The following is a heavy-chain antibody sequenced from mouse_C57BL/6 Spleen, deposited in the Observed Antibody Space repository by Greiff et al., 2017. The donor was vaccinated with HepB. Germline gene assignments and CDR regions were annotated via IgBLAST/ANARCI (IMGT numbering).Heavy chain of an antibody. Sequence: QVKLKEAGAELVKPGASVKISGKASGYAFSSYWMNWVKQRPGKGLEGIGQMYPGDGDTNYNGKFKGKATLTADKSSSTAYMQLSSLNSEDSAVYFGARLWNGVDYWGQGTTLTVSS. J-gene: IGHJ2*01. CDR1: GYAFSSYW. CDR2: MYPGDGDT. D-gene: IGHD6-1*01. CDR3: ARLWNGVDY. V-gene: IGHV1-80*01.